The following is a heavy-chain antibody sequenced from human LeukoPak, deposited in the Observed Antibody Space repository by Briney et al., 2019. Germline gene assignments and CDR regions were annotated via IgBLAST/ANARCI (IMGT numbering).Heavy chain of an antibody. Sequence: GESLKISCTVSGYSFTSYWIGWVRQMPGKGLEWMGIIYPGDSDTRYSPSFQGQVTISADKSISTAYLQWSSLKASDTAMYYCARIGYYYGSGRGHDAFDIWGQGTMVTVSS. V-gene: IGHV5-51*01. D-gene: IGHD3-10*01. CDR1: GYSFTSYW. CDR2: IYPGDSDT. J-gene: IGHJ3*02. CDR3: ARIGYYYGSGRGHDAFDI.